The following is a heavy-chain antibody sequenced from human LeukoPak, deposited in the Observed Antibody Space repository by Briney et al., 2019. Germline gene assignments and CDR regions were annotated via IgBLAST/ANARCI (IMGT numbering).Heavy chain of an antibody. CDR3: ARLYYYESSGLGDAFDI. CDR2: IFSNDAK. D-gene: IGHD3-22*01. V-gene: IGHV2-26*01. J-gene: IGHJ3*02. Sequence: ASGPTLVNPTETLTLTCTVSGFSLSSARMGVTWIRQPPGKALEWLAHIFSNDAKSYRTSLKSRLTITKDTSKSQVVLTMTNMDPVDTATYYYARLYYYESSGLGDAFDIWGQGTMVTVSS. CDR1: GFSLSSARMG.